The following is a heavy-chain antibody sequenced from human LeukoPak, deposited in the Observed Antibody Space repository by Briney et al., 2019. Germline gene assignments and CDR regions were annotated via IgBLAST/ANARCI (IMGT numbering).Heavy chain of an antibody. D-gene: IGHD4-11*01. Sequence: GGSLRLSCAASGFTLSDYWMNWVRQAPGKGLEWVANINLHGSVKLHVDSVEGRFTISRDNAKNSLFLQMTSLKVEDTAVYYCAAWGLYSYWGQGTLVTVSP. CDR1: GFTLSDYW. CDR2: INLHGSVK. J-gene: IGHJ4*02. CDR3: AAWGLYSY. V-gene: IGHV3-7*01.